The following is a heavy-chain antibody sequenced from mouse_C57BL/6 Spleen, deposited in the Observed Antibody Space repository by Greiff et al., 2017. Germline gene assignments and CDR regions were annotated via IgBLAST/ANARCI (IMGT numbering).Heavy chain of an antibody. CDR2: IHPSDGDT. J-gene: IGHJ4*01. V-gene: IGHV1-74*01. CDR1: GYTFTSYW. CDR3: ARIGNVKGDAMDY. Sequence: VQLQQPGAELVKPGASVKVSCKASGYTFTSYWMHWVKQRPGQGLEWIGRIHPSDGDTNYNQKFKGKATLTVDKSSSTAYMQLSSLTSEDSAVFYCARIGNVKGDAMDYWGQGTSVTVSS. D-gene: IGHD1-3*01.